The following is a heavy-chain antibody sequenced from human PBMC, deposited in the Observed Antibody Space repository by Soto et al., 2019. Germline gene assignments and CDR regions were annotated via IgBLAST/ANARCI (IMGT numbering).Heavy chain of an antibody. CDR3: ASRLTYYYDSSGSLGY. D-gene: IGHD3-22*01. CDR1: GYSIGSSSY. Sequence: PSETLSLTCGVSGYSIGSSSYWGWIRQPPGKGLEWVANIYYGPTTSGGGFTYYSPSLKSRATISVDTSKNQFSLKLSSVTAADTAVYYCASRLTYYYDSSGSLGYWGQGTLVTVSS. V-gene: IGHV4-38-2*01. CDR2: IYYGPTTSGGGFT. J-gene: IGHJ4*02.